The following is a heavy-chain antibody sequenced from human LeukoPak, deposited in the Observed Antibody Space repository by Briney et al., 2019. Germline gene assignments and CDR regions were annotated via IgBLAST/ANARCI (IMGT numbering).Heavy chain of an antibody. CDR3: AKGYDSSGYVSFFDY. CDR1: GFTFSRYA. CDR2: ISGGGST. Sequence: GGSLRLSCAASGFTFSRYAMSWVRQAPGKGLEWVSVISGGGSTYYADSVKGLFTISRDNSKNTLYLQMNSLRAEDTAVYYCAKGYDSSGYVSFFDYWGQGTLVTVSS. J-gene: IGHJ4*02. D-gene: IGHD3-22*01. V-gene: IGHV3-23*01.